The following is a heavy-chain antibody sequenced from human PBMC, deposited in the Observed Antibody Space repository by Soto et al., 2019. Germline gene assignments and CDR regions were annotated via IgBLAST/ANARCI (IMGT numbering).Heavy chain of an antibody. D-gene: IGHD3-10*01. Sequence: SVKVSCKASGGTFSSYAISWVRQAPGQGLEWMGGIIPIFGTANYAQKFQGRVTITADESTSTAYMELSSLRSEDTAVYYCARGGGSITMVRGLRPYYYYGMDVWGQGTTVTVSS. CDR3: ARGGGSITMVRGLRPYYYYGMDV. CDR1: GGTFSSYA. CDR2: IIPIFGTA. V-gene: IGHV1-69*13. J-gene: IGHJ6*02.